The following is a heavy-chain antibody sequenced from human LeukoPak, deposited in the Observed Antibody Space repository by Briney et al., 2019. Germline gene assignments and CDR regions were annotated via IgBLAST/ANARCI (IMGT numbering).Heavy chain of an antibody. V-gene: IGHV4-59*08. CDR1: GGSISSYY. Sequence: SETLSLTCTVSGGSISSYYWSWIRQPPGKGLEWIGYIYYSGSTNYNPSLKSRVTISVDTSKNQFSLKLSSVTAADTAVYYCARQPSYYFYYWGQGTLVTVSS. D-gene: IGHD3-16*02. CDR2: IYYSGST. CDR3: ARQPSYYFYY. J-gene: IGHJ4*02.